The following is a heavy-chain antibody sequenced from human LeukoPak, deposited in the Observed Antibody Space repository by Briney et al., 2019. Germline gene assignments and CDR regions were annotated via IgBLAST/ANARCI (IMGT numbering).Heavy chain of an antibody. D-gene: IGHD3-10*01. CDR1: GGSISSYY. CDR2: IYYSGST. Sequence: PSETLSLTRTVSGGSISSYYWSWIRQPPGKGLEWIGYIYYSGSTNYNPSLKSRVTISVDTSKNQFSLKLSSVTAADTAVYYCARGWFREPHYYFDYWGQGTLVTVSS. CDR3: ARGWFREPHYYFDY. V-gene: IGHV4-59*01. J-gene: IGHJ4*02.